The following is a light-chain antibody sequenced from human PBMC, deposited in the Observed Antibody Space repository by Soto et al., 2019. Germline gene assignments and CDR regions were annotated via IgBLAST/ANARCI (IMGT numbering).Light chain of an antibody. CDR3: QQYGRSPPIT. CDR1: RTVSSDY. V-gene: IGKV3-20*01. CDR2: GVS. Sequence: VVLTQSPGTLSLSPGERATLSCRASRTVSSDYLAWYQQKPGQAPRLLIYGVSSRASGIPDRFSGSGSGTDFTLTISRLAPEDFAVYYCQQYGRSPPITFGQGTRLEI. J-gene: IGKJ5*01.